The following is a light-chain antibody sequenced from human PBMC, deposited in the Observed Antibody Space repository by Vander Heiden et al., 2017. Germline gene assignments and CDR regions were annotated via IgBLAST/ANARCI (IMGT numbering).Light chain of an antibody. J-gene: IGKJ5*01. Sequence: DIQMTQSPASVSASVGDRVTITCRASQGISSWLASYQQKPVKAPKLLIYAASSFLSPVPSMLNSRPSGTDFALTIISLQLYHLIIHFRPQPHAHPLALGQGTLL. CDR1: QGISSW. V-gene: IGKV1D-12*01. CDR2: AAS. CDR3: PQPHAHPLA.